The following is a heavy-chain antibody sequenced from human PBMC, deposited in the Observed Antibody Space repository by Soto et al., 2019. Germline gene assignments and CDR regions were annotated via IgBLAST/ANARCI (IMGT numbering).Heavy chain of an antibody. CDR3: ARRTGDFWSGPFDP. CDR2: IKQDGSEK. CDR1: GFTFSSYW. J-gene: IGHJ5*02. D-gene: IGHD3-3*01. V-gene: IGHV3-7*01. Sequence: PWGSLRLSCAASGFTFSSYWMSWVRQAPGKGLEWVANIKQDGSEKYYVDSVKGRFTISRDNAKNSLYLQMNSLRAEDTAVYYCARRTGDFWSGPFDPRGQGTLVTVSS.